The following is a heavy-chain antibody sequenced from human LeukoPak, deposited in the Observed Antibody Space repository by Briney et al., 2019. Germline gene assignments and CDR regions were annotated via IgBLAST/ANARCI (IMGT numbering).Heavy chain of an antibody. CDR3: ARVSFTYYSGSGSYYFDC. J-gene: IGHJ4*02. CDR2: IYSGGST. V-gene: IGHV3-66*01. CDR1: GFTVSSNY. Sequence: GGSLRLSCAASGFTVSSNYMSWVRQAPGKGLEWVSVIYSGGSTYYADSVKGRFTISRDNSKNTLYLQMNSLRAEDTAVYYCARVSFTYYSGSGSYYFDCWGQGTLVTVSS. D-gene: IGHD3-10*01.